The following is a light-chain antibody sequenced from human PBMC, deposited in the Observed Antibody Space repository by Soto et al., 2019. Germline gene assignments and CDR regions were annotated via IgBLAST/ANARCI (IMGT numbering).Light chain of an antibody. J-gene: IGLJ2*01. CDR1: RVEVGGNNY. CDR3: SSYAGSNNLV. V-gene: IGLV2-8*01. Sequence: QSVLTQPPSPSGSPDQSVTFPCPGTRVEVGGNNYVSWYQHNQGKAPKLMIYEVSKRPSGVPDRFSGSKSGNTASLTVSGLQAEDEADYYCSSYAGSNNLVFSGGTKLTVL. CDR2: EVS.